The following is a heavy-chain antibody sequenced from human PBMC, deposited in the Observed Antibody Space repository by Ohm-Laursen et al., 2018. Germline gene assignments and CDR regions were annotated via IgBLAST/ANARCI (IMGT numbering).Heavy chain of an antibody. V-gene: IGHV3-7*01. CDR2: IQQEGSEI. J-gene: IGHJ6*02. D-gene: IGHD2-8*01. CDR1: GFSFSTYS. CDR3: ARVRSTNIGMDV. Sequence: SLRLSCAASGFSFSTYSMNWVRQAPGKGLEWVANIQQEGSEIHYVDSVKGRFTIFRDNAKNSLYLQMKSLRAEDTAVYYCARVRSTNIGMDVWGQGTTVTVSS.